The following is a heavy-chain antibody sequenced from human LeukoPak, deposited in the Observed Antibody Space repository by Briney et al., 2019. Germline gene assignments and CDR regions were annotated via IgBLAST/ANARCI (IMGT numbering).Heavy chain of an antibody. Sequence: RSGGSLRLSCAASGFTFSSYAMSWVRQAPGKGLEWVSAISGGGGSAFYADSVKGRFTISRDNSKNTLYLQMDGLRAEDTAIYYCAPDLRGSAWSLDDWGQGTLVTVSS. D-gene: IGHD6-13*01. V-gene: IGHV3-23*01. J-gene: IGHJ4*02. CDR1: GFTFSSYA. CDR2: ISGGGGSA. CDR3: APDLRGSAWSLDD.